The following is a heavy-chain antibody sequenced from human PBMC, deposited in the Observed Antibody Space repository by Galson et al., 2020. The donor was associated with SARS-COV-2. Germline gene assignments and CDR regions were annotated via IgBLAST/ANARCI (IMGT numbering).Heavy chain of an antibody. CDR3: AKNESITMIVVVTIFDY. CDR1: GFTFSSSA. Sequence: TGGSLRLSCAASGFTFSSSAMSWVRQAPGKGLEWVSAISGSGGSTYYADSVKGRFTISRDNSKNTLYLQMNSLRAEDTAVYYCAKNESITMIVVVTIFDYWGQGTLVTVSS. V-gene: IGHV3-23*01. D-gene: IGHD3-22*01. CDR2: ISGSGGST. J-gene: IGHJ4*02.